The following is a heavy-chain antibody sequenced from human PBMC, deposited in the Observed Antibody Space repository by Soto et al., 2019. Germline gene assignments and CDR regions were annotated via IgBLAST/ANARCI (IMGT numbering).Heavy chain of an antibody. D-gene: IGHD1-26*01. J-gene: IGHJ5*02. Sequence: PSETLSLTCTVSGGSINNYYWSWIRQTPGKGLEWIANIYHRGRSNYNPSLKSRVIISVDTPNNQFSLTLTSVTAADTAVYYCAKGGLHGSGDWCDPWGQGTLVTVSS. CDR1: GGSINNYY. V-gene: IGHV4-59*01. CDR3: AKGGLHGSGDWCDP. CDR2: IYHRGRS.